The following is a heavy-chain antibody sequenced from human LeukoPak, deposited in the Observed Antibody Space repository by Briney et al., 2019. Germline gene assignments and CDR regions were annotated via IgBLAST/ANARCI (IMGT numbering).Heavy chain of an antibody. CDR2: ISSSSSYI. Sequence: GGSLRLSCAASGFTFSSYSMNWVRQAPGKGLEWVSSISSSSSYIYYADSAKGRFTISRDNAKNSLYLQMNSLRAEDTAVYYCARDSVRSGIRSGSFDYWGQGTLVTVSS. V-gene: IGHV3-21*01. D-gene: IGHD3-10*01. CDR3: ARDSVRSGIRSGSFDY. CDR1: GFTFSSYS. J-gene: IGHJ4*02.